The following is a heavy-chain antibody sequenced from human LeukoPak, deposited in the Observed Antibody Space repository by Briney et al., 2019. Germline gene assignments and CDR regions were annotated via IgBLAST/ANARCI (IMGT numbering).Heavy chain of an antibody. Sequence: SETLSLTCTVSGGSISSYYWSWIRQPPGKGLEWIGYIYYSGSTNYNPSLKSRVTISVDTSKNQFSLKLSSVTAADTAVYYCARAIAVTTISGAVVEAFDIWGQGTMVTVSS. J-gene: IGHJ3*02. V-gene: IGHV4-59*01. CDR3: ARAIAVTTISGAVVEAFDI. D-gene: IGHD4-17*01. CDR2: IYYSGST. CDR1: GGSISSYY.